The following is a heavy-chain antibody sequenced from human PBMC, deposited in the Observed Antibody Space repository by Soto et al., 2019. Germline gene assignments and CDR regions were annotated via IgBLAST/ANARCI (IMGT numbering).Heavy chain of an antibody. CDR2: IHTDGIVT. CDR1: GFNFSSYW. D-gene: IGHD4-4*01. J-gene: IGHJ4*02. CDR3: ARAGMATVSFFDY. Sequence: GGSLRLSCVASGFNFSSYWMHWVRQVPGKGLVWVSRIHTDGIVTNYADSVKGRFTISRDNAENTLYLQMNSLRDDDTAVYYCARAGMATVSFFDYWGQGTLVTVSS. V-gene: IGHV3-74*01.